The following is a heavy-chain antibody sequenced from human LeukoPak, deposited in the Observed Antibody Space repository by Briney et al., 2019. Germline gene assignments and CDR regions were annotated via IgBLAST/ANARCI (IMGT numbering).Heavy chain of an antibody. CDR3: AKAGYSSGWYSVDY. Sequence: SLRLSCAASGFTFSSYGRHWVRQAPGKGLEWVAVISYDGSNKYYADSVKGRFTISRDNSNNTVYLQMNGLRAEDTAVYYCAKAGYSSGWYSVDYWGQGTLVTVSS. D-gene: IGHD6-19*01. V-gene: IGHV3-30*18. CDR2: ISYDGSNK. J-gene: IGHJ4*02. CDR1: GFTFSSYG.